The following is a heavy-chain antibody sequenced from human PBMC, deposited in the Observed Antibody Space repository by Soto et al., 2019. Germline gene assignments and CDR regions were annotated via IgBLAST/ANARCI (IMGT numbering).Heavy chain of an antibody. CDR1: GDSSSTYY. J-gene: IGHJ6*02. V-gene: IGHV4-59*01. Sequence: SETLSLTCTVSGDSSSTYYWRWIRQPPGKGLEWIGYIYYSGSTNYNPSLKSRVTISVDTSKNQFSLKLSSVTAADTAVYYCARGIEGWYQGRYYYGMDVWGQGTTVTVSS. CDR2: IYYSGST. CDR3: ARGIEGWYQGRYYYGMDV. D-gene: IGHD6-19*01.